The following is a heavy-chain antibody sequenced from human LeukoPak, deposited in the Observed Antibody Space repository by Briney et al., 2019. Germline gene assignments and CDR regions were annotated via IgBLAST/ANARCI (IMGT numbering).Heavy chain of an antibody. J-gene: IGHJ4*02. CDR3: AHKSPDSSGYYHPFDY. Sequence: VSGPTLVNPTQTLTLTCTFSGFSLSTSGVGVGWIRQPPGKALEWLALIYWDDDKRYSPSLKSRLTITKTTSKNQVVLTMTNMDPVDTATYSCAHKSPDSSGYYHPFDYWGQGTLVTVSS. CDR2: IYWDDDK. D-gene: IGHD3-22*01. V-gene: IGHV2-5*02. CDR1: GFSLSTSGVG.